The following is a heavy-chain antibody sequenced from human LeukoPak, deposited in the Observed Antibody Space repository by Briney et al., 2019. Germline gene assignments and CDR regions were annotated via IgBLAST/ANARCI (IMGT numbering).Heavy chain of an antibody. V-gene: IGHV1-2*02. CDR3: ARSFRELLSENFDY. J-gene: IGHJ4*02. CDR2: INPNSGGT. CDR1: GYTFTGYY. D-gene: IGHD1-26*01. Sequence: ASVKVSCKASGYTFTGYYMHWVRQAPGQGLEWMGWINPNSGGTNYAQKFQGRVTMTRDTSISAAYMELSRLRSDDTAVYYCARSFRELLSENFDYWGQGTLVTVSS.